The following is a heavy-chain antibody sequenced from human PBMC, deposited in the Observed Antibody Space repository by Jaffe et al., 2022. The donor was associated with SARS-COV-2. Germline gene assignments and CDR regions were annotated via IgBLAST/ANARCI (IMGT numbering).Heavy chain of an antibody. CDR1: GYSFTNYW. J-gene: IGHJ4*02. V-gene: IGHV5-10-1*03. Sequence: EVQLVQSGAEVKKPGESLRISCKGSGYSFTNYWISWVRQMPGKGLEWMGRIDPSDSYTNYSPSFQGHVTISADKSTSTAYLQWNSLKASDTAMYYCARPMGTFYGSGMKDDSWGQGTLVTVSS. CDR3: ARPMGTFYGSGMKDDS. D-gene: IGHD3-10*01. CDR2: IDPSDSYT.